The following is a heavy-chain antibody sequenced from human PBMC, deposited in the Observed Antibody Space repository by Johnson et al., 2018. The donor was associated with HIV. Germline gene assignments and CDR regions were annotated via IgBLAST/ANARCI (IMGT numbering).Heavy chain of an antibody. CDR1: GFTVNSNY. J-gene: IGHJ3*02. CDR2: IYSGGRT. D-gene: IGHD3-22*01. CDR3: ARDRRYYDSSGYYHDAFDI. V-gene: IGHV3-66*01. Sequence: VQLVVSGGGLVQPGGSLRLSCAASGFTVNSNYINWVRQAPGKGLECVSGIYSGGRTYYADSVKGRFTISRDNSKNTLYLQMNSLRAEDTAVYFCARDRRYYDSSGYYHDAFDIWGQGTMVTVSS.